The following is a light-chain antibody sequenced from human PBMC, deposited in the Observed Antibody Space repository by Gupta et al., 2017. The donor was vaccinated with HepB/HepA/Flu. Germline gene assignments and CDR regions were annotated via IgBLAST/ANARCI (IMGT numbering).Light chain of an antibody. CDR3: QQYENFPIT. J-gene: IGKJ5*01. Sequence: DIQMSQSPSSLSASVGDRVTITCRATQDITNSLNWYQQKPGKAPKGLIYDASNLEIGVPSGLSRSGSGTDFTFTISNRQPEEIATYYCQQYENFPITFGQGTRLEIK. CDR2: DAS. V-gene: IGKV1-33*01. CDR1: QDITNS.